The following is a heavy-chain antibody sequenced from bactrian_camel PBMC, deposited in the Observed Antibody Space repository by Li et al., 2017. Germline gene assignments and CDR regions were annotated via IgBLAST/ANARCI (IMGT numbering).Heavy chain of an antibody. CDR3: FTQAW. CDR2: ISSDGSNA. D-gene: IGHD1*01. V-gene: IGHV3-2*01. J-gene: IGHJ4*01. CDR1: GRTYYRYC. Sequence: HVQLVESGGGSVPAGRFLRLSCAASGRTYYRYCMAWFRQAPGKGLEWVSAISSDGSNALYADSVKGRFTISRDNAKNTVYLQMNSLKSEDTALYYCFTQAWWGQGTQVTVS.